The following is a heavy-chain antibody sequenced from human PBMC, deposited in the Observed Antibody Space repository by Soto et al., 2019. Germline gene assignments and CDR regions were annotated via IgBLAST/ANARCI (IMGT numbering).Heavy chain of an antibody. D-gene: IGHD5-18*01. CDR3: ARDVGRYSYGPGLY. Sequence: PGGSLRLSCAASGFTFSSYSMNWVRQAPGKGLEWVSYISSSSSTIYYADSVKGRFTISRDNSKNTLYLQMNSLRAEDTAVYYCARDVGRYSYGPGLYWGQGTLVTVSS. CDR1: GFTFSSYS. CDR2: ISSSSSTI. V-gene: IGHV3-48*01. J-gene: IGHJ4*02.